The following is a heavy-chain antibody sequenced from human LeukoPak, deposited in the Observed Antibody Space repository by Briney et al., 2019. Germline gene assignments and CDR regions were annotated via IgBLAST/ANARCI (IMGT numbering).Heavy chain of an antibody. CDR1: GFSFDDYG. D-gene: IGHD3-10*01. CDR2: INWDSNRI. J-gene: IGHJ4*02. V-gene: IGHV3-20*04. Sequence: GGSLRLSCAASGFSFDDYGMNWVRQAPGKGLEGVASINWDSNRIGYVDSVKGRFTISRDNSKNTLYLQMNSLRAEDTAVYYCAKLFAMVRGVTDYWGQGTLVTVSS. CDR3: AKLFAMVRGVTDY.